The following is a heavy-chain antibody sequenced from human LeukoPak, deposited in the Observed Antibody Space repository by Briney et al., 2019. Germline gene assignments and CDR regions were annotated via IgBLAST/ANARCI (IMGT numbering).Heavy chain of an antibody. CDR3: ARGAFVVVPAAILFPFDY. D-gene: IGHD2-2*02. V-gene: IGHV3-7*01. CDR1: GFTFSSYW. Sequence: PGGSLRLSCAASGFTFSSYWMSWVRQAPGKGLEWVANIKQDGSEKYYVDSVKGRFTISRDNAKNSLYLQMNSLRAEDTAVYYCARGAFVVVPAAILFPFDYWGQGTLVTVSS. CDR2: IKQDGSEK. J-gene: IGHJ4*02.